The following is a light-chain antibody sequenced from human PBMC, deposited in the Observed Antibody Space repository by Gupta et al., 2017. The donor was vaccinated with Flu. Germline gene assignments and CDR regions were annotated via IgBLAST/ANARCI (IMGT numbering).Light chain of an antibody. CDR1: SGSIASNY. CDR2: EDN. V-gene: IGLV6-57*02. Sequence: NFMLTQSHSASESPGKTVTISCTSSSGSIASNYVQWYQQRPGSAPTTVIYEDNQRPSGVPDRFSGSIDSSSNSASLTISGLKTEDEADYYCQSYDSSNWVFGGGTKLTVL. CDR3: QSYDSSNWV. J-gene: IGLJ3*02.